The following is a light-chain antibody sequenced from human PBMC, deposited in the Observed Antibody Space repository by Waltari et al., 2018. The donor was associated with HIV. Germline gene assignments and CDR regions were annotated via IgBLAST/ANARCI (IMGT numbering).Light chain of an antibody. CDR3: AAWNDRLSGYV. CDR1: SSNLGSNY. V-gene: IGLV1-47*01. J-gene: IGLJ1*01. CDR2: TNN. Sequence: QSVLTQPPSASGTPGQRVTISCSGSSSNLGSNYVYWYQRHPVTAPKLLIYTNNQRPSGVPDRFSGSKSGTSASLAISGLRSEDEADYYCAAWNDRLSGYVFGTGTKVTV.